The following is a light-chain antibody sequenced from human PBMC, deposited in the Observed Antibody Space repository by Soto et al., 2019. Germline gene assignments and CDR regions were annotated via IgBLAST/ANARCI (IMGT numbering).Light chain of an antibody. Sequence: EIVVTQSRATLSLSAGERATLSCRASQSVSSYLAWYQQKPGQAPRLLIYGASSRATGIPDRFSGSGSGTDFTLTISRLEQEDFAVYYCQQYGSSRTFGQGTKVDIK. J-gene: IGKJ1*01. CDR1: QSVSSY. CDR2: GAS. V-gene: IGKV3-20*01. CDR3: QQYGSSRT.